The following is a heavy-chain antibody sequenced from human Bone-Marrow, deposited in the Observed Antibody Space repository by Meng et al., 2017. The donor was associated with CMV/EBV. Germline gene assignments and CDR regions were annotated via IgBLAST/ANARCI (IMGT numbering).Heavy chain of an antibody. Sequence: SVKLSCKASGGTFSSYTISWVRQAPGQGLEWMGRIIPILGIANYAQKFQGRVTITADKSTSTAYMELSSLRSEDTAVYYCARVLVGYYYGMDVWGQGTTVTVSS. CDR3: ARVLVGYYYGMDV. CDR1: GGTFSSYT. J-gene: IGHJ6*02. CDR2: IIPILGIA. V-gene: IGHV1-69*02.